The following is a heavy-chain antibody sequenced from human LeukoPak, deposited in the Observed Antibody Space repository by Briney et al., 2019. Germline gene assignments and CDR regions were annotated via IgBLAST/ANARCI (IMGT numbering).Heavy chain of an antibody. Sequence: GASVKVSCKASGYTFTSDYMHWVRQAPGQGLEWMGIINTSGGSTSYAQKFQGRLTMTRDMSTSTVYMEVSSLRSEDTAVYYCARVGIAAAGSGFQYWGQGTLVTVSS. V-gene: IGHV1-46*01. D-gene: IGHD6-13*01. CDR3: ARVGIAAAGSGFQY. J-gene: IGHJ1*01. CDR1: GYTFTSDY. CDR2: INTSGGST.